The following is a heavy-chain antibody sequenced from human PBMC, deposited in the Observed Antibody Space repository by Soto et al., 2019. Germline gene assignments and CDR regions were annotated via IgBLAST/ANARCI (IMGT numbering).Heavy chain of an antibody. Sequence: ASVKVSCKASGGTLSSYAISWVRQAPGQGLEWMGGIIPIFGTANYAQKFQGRVTITADESTSTAYMELSSLRSEDTAVYYCARDLEYYDILTGPNGRYNAFDIWGQGTMGTVS. V-gene: IGHV1-69*13. CDR2: IIPIFGTA. CDR1: GGTLSSYA. CDR3: ARDLEYYDILTGPNGRYNAFDI. D-gene: IGHD3-9*01. J-gene: IGHJ3*02.